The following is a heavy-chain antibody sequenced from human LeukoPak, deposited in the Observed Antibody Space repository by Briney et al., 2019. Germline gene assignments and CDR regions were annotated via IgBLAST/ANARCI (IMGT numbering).Heavy chain of an antibody. D-gene: IGHD6-13*01. J-gene: IGHJ4*02. CDR2: IYSGGGT. CDR3: ARDRGQYSSSWHTKY. Sequence: GGSLRHSCAASGFTVTTNYMNWVRQAPGKGLEWVSVIYSGGGTYYADSVKGRFTISRDNSKNTLYLQMNSLRAEDTAVYYCARDRGQYSSSWHTKYWGQGTLVTVSS. V-gene: IGHV3-66*01. CDR1: GFTVTTNY.